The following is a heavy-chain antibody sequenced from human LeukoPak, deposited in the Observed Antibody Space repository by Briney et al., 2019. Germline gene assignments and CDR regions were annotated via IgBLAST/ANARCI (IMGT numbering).Heavy chain of an antibody. CDR3: ARRPFGADY. Sequence: QTGGSLRLSCAASGFTFSNYWMGWVRQPPGKGLQWVANIKEDGTEKYYVDSVKGRFTISRDNAKNSVYLQMNSLRVEDTAVYYCARRPFGADYWGQGTLVTVSS. J-gene: IGHJ4*02. V-gene: IGHV3-7*01. D-gene: IGHD3-10*01. CDR2: IKEDGTEK. CDR1: GFTFSNYW.